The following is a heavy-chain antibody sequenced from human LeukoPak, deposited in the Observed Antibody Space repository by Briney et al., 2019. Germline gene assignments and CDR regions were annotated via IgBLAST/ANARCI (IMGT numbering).Heavy chain of an antibody. D-gene: IGHD3-10*01. CDR1: GFTFSSYG. V-gene: IGHV3-23*01. CDR2: ISGSGGST. Sequence: GGTLRLACAASGFTFSSYGMRWVRQAPEKGLEWVSAISGSGGSTYYADSVKGRFTISRDNSKNTLYLQMNSLRAEDTAVYYCAKDMDRWFGELLPNWFEPWGQGTLVTVSS. CDR3: AKDMDRWFGELLPNWFEP. J-gene: IGHJ5*02.